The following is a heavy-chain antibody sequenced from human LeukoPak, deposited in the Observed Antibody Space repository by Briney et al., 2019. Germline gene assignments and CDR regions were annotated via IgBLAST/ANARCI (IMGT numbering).Heavy chain of an antibody. V-gene: IGHV3-30-3*01. D-gene: IGHD5-18*01. CDR3: ARDQGYSYGHSFDY. Sequence: PGRSLRLFCAASGFTYSSHNMHWVRQAPGKGLEWVALITYDGSNKYYADSVKGRFTISRGNSKNTLYVQMNSLRAEDTAVYYCARDQGYSYGHSFDYWGQGTLVTVSS. J-gene: IGHJ4*02. CDR2: ITYDGSNK. CDR1: GFTYSSHN.